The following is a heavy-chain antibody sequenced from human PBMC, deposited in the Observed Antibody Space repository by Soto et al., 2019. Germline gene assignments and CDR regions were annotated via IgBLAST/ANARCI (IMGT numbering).Heavy chain of an antibody. CDR2: ITGSAGTT. J-gene: IGHJ3*02. D-gene: IGHD2-8*01. CDR1: GFTFSSYS. V-gene: IGHV3-23*01. CDR3: AKCMQAYWNYDAHHI. Sequence: PGGSLRLSCAASGFTFSSYSMTWVRQAPGKGLEWVAHITGSAGTTYYADSVKGRFTISRDTSRNTVYLQMNSLRAEDTALYYCAKCMQAYWNYDAHHIGGQGTMVTVSS.